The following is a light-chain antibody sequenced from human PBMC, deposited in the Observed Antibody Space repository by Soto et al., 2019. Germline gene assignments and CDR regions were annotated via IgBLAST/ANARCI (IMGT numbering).Light chain of an antibody. CDR3: HQRSNWPPFT. V-gene: IGKV3-11*01. J-gene: IGKJ3*01. CDR2: DAS. CDR1: QTVDIS. Sequence: EIVLTQSPATLSLSPGERAALSCRASQTVDISVAWYQQKPGQPPRLLIFDASNRATGVPARFSGSGSGTDFTLSISSLEPEDFAVYYCHQRSNWPPFTFGPGTKVEI.